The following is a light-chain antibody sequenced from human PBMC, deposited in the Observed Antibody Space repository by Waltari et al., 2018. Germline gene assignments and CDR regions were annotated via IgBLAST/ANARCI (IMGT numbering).Light chain of an antibody. J-gene: IGLJ1*01. CDR2: DVS. CDR3: SSYTSSFIYV. V-gene: IGLV2-14*03. CDR1: SSDVGGYNY. Sequence: QSALTQPASVSGSPGQSITISCTGTSSDVGGYNYVSWYQQHPGKAPKLVIYDVSNRPSWVPKRFAGSKSGNTASLTISGLQAEDEADYYCSSYTSSFIYVFGTGTKVTVL.